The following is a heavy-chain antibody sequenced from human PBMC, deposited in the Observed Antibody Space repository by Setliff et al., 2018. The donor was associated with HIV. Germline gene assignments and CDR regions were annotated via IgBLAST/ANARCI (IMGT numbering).Heavy chain of an antibody. V-gene: IGHV4-39*01. D-gene: IGHD2-15*01. Sequence: SETLSLPCVVSGDSISRSRYYWGWIRQPPGKGLEWIGSFYYSGSTSYNPSLKSRVTISGDTSKNQVSLRLSSVTAADTAVYYCARLGSHCKNAFCPPYGGQGTLVTVS. J-gene: IGHJ4*02. CDR1: GDSISRSRYY. CDR2: FYYSGST. CDR3: ARLGSHCKNAFCPPY.